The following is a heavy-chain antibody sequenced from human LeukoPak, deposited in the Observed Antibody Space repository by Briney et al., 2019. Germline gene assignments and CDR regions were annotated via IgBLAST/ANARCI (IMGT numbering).Heavy chain of an antibody. CDR1: GGSISSYY. CDR2: LYTSGST. CDR3: AREGDYDFWSGPWDWFDP. J-gene: IGHJ5*02. Sequence: SETLSLTCTVSGGSISSYYWSWIRQPPGKGLKWIVRLYTSGSTNYNPSLKSRVTISVDKSKNQFSLKLSSVTAADTAVYYCAREGDYDFWSGPWDWFDPWGQGTLVTVSS. V-gene: IGHV4-4*07. D-gene: IGHD3-3*01.